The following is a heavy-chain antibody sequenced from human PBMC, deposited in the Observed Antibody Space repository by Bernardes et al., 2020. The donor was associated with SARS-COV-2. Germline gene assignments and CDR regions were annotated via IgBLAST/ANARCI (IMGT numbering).Heavy chain of an antibody. J-gene: IGHJ4*02. CDR1: GFTFDDYA. D-gene: IGHD1-26*01. CDR3: ASLYSGSSLGVDY. V-gene: IGHV3-9*01. CDR2: ISWNSGSI. Sequence: GGSLRLSCAASGFTFDDYAMHWVRQAPGKGLEWVSGISWNSGSIGYADSVKGRFTISRDNAKNSLYLQMNSLRAEDTALYYCASLYSGSSLGVDYWGQGTLVTVSS.